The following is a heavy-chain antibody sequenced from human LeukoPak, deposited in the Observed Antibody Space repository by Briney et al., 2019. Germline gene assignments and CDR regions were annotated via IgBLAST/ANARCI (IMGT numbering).Heavy chain of an antibody. V-gene: IGHV4-34*01. CDR2: ISRSGST. Sequence: SETLSLTCPVDGGSFSTNYWNWIGQPPGKGLEWIGEISRSGSTNYNPSLKSRVTISVDTSKNQFSLNLRSVTAADTAVYYCANSGSDQLVRTNNRFEPWGQGTLVTVSS. J-gene: IGHJ5*02. CDR1: GGSFSTNY. D-gene: IGHD6-6*01. CDR3: ANSGSDQLVRTNNRFEP.